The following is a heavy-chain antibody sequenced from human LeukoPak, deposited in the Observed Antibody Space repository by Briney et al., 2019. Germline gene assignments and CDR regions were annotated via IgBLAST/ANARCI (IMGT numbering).Heavy chain of an antibody. CDR3: ARVHDGYLSAYDSSGYDDY. V-gene: IGHV3-21*01. CDR2: ISRSSSYI. CDR1: GFTFSSYN. Sequence: GGSLRLSCSASGFTFSSYNMNWVRQAPGKGLEWVSSISRSSSYIYYADSVKGRFTISRDNAKNSLFLQMNSLRAEDTAVYYCARVHDGYLSAYDSSGYDDYWGQGTLVTVSS. J-gene: IGHJ4*02. D-gene: IGHD3-22*01.